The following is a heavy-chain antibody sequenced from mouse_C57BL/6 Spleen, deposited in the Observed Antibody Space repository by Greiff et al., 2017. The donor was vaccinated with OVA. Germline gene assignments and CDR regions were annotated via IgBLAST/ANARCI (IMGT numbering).Heavy chain of an antibody. Sequence: VQLQQSGAELVRPGASVKLSCTASGFNIKDYYMHWVKQRPEQGLEWIGRIDPEDGNTEYAPKFQGKATMTADTSSNTAYLQLSSLTSEYAAVDYYTCELGRLGAGFAYWGQGTLVTVSA. J-gene: IGHJ3*01. CDR1: GFNIKDYY. CDR3: TCELGRLGAGFAY. V-gene: IGHV14-1*01. D-gene: IGHD4-1*01. CDR2: IDPEDGNT.